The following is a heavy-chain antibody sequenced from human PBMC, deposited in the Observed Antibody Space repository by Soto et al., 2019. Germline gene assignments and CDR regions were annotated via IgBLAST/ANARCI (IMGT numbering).Heavy chain of an antibody. D-gene: IGHD5-12*01. V-gene: IGHV1-8*01. Sequence: ASVKVSCKASGYTFTSYDINWVRQATGQGLEWMGWMNPNSGSTGYAQKFQGRVTITADKSTSTAYMELNSVRAEDTAVYYCAKDVESSGYDSGNDYWGQGTLVTVS. CDR1: GYTFTSYD. CDR2: MNPNSGST. CDR3: AKDVESSGYDSGNDY. J-gene: IGHJ4*02.